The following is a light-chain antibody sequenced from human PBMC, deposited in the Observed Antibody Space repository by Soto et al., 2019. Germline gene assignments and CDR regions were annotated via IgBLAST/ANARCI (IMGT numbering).Light chain of an antibody. V-gene: IGLV2-14*01. J-gene: IGLJ1*01. CDR2: EVS. CDR1: SGDVGGYNY. CDR3: SSYTSNSTRYV. Sequence: QSALTQPASVSGSPGQSITISCTGTSGDVGGYNYVSWYQQHPGKAPKLMIYEVSNRPSGVSNRFSGSKSGNTASLTISGLQAEDEADYYCSSYTSNSTRYVFGTGTKLTVL.